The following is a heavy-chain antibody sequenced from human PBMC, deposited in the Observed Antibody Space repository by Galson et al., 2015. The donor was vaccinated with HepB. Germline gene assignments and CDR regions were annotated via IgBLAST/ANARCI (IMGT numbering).Heavy chain of an antibody. J-gene: IGHJ4*02. CDR3: ERDFYYDSSGYYLVHDY. V-gene: IGHV3-48*02. D-gene: IGHD3-22*01. CDR1: GFTFSSYS. Sequence: SLRLSCAASGFTFSSYSMNWVRQAPGKGLEWLSYISRSSTTIYYADSVKGRFTISRDNAKNSLYLQMNSLRDEDTAVYYCERDFYYDSSGYYLVHDYGGQGTLVTVSA. CDR2: ISRSSTTI.